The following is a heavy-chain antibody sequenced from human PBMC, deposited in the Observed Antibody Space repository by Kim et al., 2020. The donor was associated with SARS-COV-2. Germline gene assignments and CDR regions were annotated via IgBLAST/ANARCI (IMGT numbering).Heavy chain of an antibody. CDR3: VSGERLDFDY. CDR2: EK. J-gene: IGHJ4*02. V-gene: IGHV3-7*01. Sequence: EKYYVDSVKGRFTISRDNAKNSLYLQRNSLRVEDTAVDYCVSGERLDFDYWGQGTLVTVSS.